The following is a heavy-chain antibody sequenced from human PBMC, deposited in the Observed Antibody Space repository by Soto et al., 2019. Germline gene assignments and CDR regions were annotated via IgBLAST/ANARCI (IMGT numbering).Heavy chain of an antibody. D-gene: IGHD2-2*01. CDR3: ARGGGYCSSTSCGWFDP. Sequence: QVQLVESGGGVVQPGWSLRLSCAASGFTFSSYAMHWVRQAPGKGLEWVAVISYDGSNKYYADSVKGRFTISRDNSKNTLYLQMNSLRAEDTAVYYCARGGGYCSSTSCGWFDPWGQGTLVTVSS. V-gene: IGHV3-30-3*01. CDR2: ISYDGSNK. CDR1: GFTFSSYA. J-gene: IGHJ5*02.